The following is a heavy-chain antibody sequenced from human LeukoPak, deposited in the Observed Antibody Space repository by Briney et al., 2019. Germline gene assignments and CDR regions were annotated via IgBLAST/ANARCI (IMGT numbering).Heavy chain of an antibody. CDR3: TRFRGLIAALDY. CDR1: GFTFGDYA. V-gene: IGHV3-49*03. CDR2: IRSKAYGGAT. D-gene: IGHD6-13*01. J-gene: IGHJ4*02. Sequence: GGSLRLSCTASGFTFGDYAMSWFRQAPGKGLEWVGFIRSKAYGGATEYAASVKGRFTISRDDSKSIAYLQMNSLKTEDTAVYYCTRFRGLIAALDYWGQGTLVTVSS.